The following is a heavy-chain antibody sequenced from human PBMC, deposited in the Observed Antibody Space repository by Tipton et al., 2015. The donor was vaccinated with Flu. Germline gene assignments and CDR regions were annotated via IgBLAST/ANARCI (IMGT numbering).Heavy chain of an antibody. V-gene: IGHV3-43D*03. J-gene: IGHJ6*02. Sequence: GSLRLSCTASGVTFDGYAMHWVRHVPGKGLEWVSLISWDGGSTFYGDSVRGRFTVSRDSRRNSLYLQMNSLRLEDTALYYCATEVAWQGGGYYGMDVWGQGTTVTVS. D-gene: IGHD1-26*01. CDR3: ATEVAWQGGGYYGMDV. CDR1: GVTFDGYA. CDR2: ISWDGGST.